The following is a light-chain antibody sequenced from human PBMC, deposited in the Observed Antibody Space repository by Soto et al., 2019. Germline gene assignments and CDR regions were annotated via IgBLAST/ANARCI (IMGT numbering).Light chain of an antibody. Sequence: EIVMTQSPATLSVSPGERSTLSCRASQSVSIKLAWYQQKPGQAPSLLIYDTSTSGTGIPARCSGSGSGTEFTPTISSLQSEDFAVDYCQQYNNWHPITFGQGTRLEIK. J-gene: IGKJ5*01. V-gene: IGKV3-15*01. CDR2: DTS. CDR3: QQYNNWHPIT. CDR1: QSVSIK.